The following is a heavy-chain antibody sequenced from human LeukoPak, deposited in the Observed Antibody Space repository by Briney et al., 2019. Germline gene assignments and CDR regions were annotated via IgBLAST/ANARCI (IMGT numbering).Heavy chain of an antibody. CDR3: ARGPFAYYFDY. Sequence: PSETLSLTCAVYGGSFSGYYWSWIRQPPGKGLEWIGEINHSGSTNYNPSLKSRVTISVDTSKNQFSLKLSSVTAADTAVYYCARGPFAYYFDYWGQGTLVTVSS. CDR1: GGSFSGYY. CDR2: INHSGST. V-gene: IGHV4-34*01. D-gene: IGHD2-21*01. J-gene: IGHJ4*02.